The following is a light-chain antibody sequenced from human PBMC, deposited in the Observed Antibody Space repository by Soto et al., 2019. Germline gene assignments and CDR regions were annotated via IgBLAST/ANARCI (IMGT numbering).Light chain of an antibody. J-gene: IGKJ1*01. V-gene: IGKV3-11*01. CDR2: GAS. CDR1: ENVRTF. CDR3: QQHSPWPPWT. Sequence: EVVLTQSPATLSLSPGERATLSCRASENVRTFVDWYQQKPGQAPRLLIYGASNRATGIPARFSGSGSGTDFTLTISNLEPEDFAVYDCQQHSPWPPWTFGQGTRVEIQ.